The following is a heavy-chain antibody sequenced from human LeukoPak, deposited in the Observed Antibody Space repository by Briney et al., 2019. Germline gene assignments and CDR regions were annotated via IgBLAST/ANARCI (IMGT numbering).Heavy chain of an antibody. CDR1: GGSISSYY. CDR2: IYYSGST. V-gene: IGHV4-59*01. CDR3: SGGGHILTGYYPNFDY. Sequence: SETLSLTRTVSGGSISSYYWSWIRQPPGKGLEWIGYIYYSGSTNYNPSLKSRVTISVDTSKNQFSLKLSSVTAADTAVYYCSGGGHILTGYYPNFDYWGQGTLVTVSS. J-gene: IGHJ4*02. D-gene: IGHD3-9*01.